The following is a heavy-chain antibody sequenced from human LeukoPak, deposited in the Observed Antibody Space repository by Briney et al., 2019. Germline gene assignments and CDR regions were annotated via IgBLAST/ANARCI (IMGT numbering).Heavy chain of an antibody. Sequence: PGGFLRLSCAASGFTVSSNYMSWVRQAPGKGLECVSVIYSGGGGTYYADSVKGRFTISRDNSKNTVYLQMTSLRTEDTAVYYCATASYVDDAAGVDSWGQGTLVTASA. CDR3: ATASYVDDAAGVDS. J-gene: IGHJ4*02. D-gene: IGHD6-25*01. CDR1: GFTVSSNY. V-gene: IGHV3-53*01. CDR2: IYSGGGGT.